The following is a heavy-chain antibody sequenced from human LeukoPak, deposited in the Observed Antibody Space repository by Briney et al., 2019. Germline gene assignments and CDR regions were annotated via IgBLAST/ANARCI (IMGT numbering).Heavy chain of an antibody. CDR2: VNPNSGGT. CDR3: ARIRSLGCSGGSSYSEGKRNYYYYYMDV. Sequence: ASVKVSCKASGYTFTGYYMHWVRQAPGQGLEWMGRVNPNSGGTNYAQKFQGRVTMTRDTSISTAYMELSRLRSDDTAVYYCARIRSLGCSGGSSYSEGKRNYYYYYMDVWGKGTTVTVSS. D-gene: IGHD2-15*01. V-gene: IGHV1-2*06. CDR1: GYTFTGYY. J-gene: IGHJ6*03.